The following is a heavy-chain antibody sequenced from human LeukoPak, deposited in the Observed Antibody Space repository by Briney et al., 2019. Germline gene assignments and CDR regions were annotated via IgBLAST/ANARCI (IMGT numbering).Heavy chain of an antibody. Sequence: SETLSLTCTVSGGSISSSSYYWGWIRQPPGKGLEWIGSIYYSGSTYYNPSLKSRVTISVDTSKNQFSLKLSSVTAADTAVYYCARDLITMGSWFDPWGQGTLVTVSS. CDR2: IYYSGST. CDR1: GGSISSSSYY. D-gene: IGHD3-10*01. V-gene: IGHV4-39*07. J-gene: IGHJ5*02. CDR3: ARDLITMGSWFDP.